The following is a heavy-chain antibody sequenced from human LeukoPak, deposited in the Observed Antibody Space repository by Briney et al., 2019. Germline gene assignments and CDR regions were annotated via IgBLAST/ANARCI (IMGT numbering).Heavy chain of an antibody. CDR2: IWYDGSNK. D-gene: IGHD3-10*01. V-gene: IGHV3-30*02. J-gene: IGHJ6*02. CDR1: GFTFSSYG. Sequence: PGGSLRLSCAASGFTFSSYGMHWVRQAPGKGLEWVAVIWYDGSNKYYADSVKGRFTISRDNSKNTLYLQMNSLRAEDTAVYYCAKDLGWFGELLDHGYYGMDVWGQGTTVTVSS. CDR3: AKDLGWFGELLDHGYYGMDV.